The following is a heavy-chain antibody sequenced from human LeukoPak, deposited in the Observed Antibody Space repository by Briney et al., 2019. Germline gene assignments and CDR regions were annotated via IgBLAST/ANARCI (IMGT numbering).Heavy chain of an antibody. J-gene: IGHJ4*02. CDR3: ARGSLRYFDLYYFDY. CDR1: GASITTYY. Sequence: SETLSLTCTVSGASITTYYWSWIRQPPGKGLEWIGYIYYSGSTNYNPSPKSRVTISVDTSKNQFSLKLSSVTAADTAVYYCARGSLRYFDLYYFDYWGQGTLVTVSS. D-gene: IGHD3-9*01. CDR2: IYYSGST. V-gene: IGHV4-59*01.